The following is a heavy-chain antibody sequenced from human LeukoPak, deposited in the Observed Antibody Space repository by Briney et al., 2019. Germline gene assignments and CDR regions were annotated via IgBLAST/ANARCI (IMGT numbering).Heavy chain of an antibody. CDR1: VFTFSSYW. CDR3: ARDSHTYYDFWSGVYYYMDV. J-gene: IGHJ6*03. V-gene: IGHV3-74*01. D-gene: IGHD3-3*01. CDR2: INSDGSNT. Sequence: GGSLRLSCAASVFTFSSYWMHWVRQAPGKGLVWVSRINSDGSNTTYADSVKGRFTISRDNAKNSLYLQMNSLRAEDTAVYYCARDSHTYYDFWSGVYYYMDVWGKGTTVTVSS.